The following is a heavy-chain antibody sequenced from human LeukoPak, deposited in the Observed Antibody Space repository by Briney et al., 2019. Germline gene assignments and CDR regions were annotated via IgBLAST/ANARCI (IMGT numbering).Heavy chain of an antibody. CDR1: GFTFSSYA. CDR3: ATVGYYYYMDV. Sequence: GGSLRLSXAASGFTFSSYAMSWVRQAPAKGLEWVAAISGSGSSTYYADSVQGRFTIARDNSKNTLYLQMNSLRAEDTALYYCATVGYYYYMDVWGKGTTVTVSS. CDR2: ISGSGSST. V-gene: IGHV3-23*01. J-gene: IGHJ6*03.